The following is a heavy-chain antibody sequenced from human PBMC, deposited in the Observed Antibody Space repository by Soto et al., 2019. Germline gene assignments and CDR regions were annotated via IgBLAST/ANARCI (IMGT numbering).Heavy chain of an antibody. CDR1: GFTFSDYY. Sequence: GGSLRLSCAASGFTFSDYYMSWIRQAPGKGLEWVSYISSSGSTIYYADSVKGRFTISRDNAKNSLYLQMNSLRAEDTAVYYCGAGGDILTGLGRVFQQKTHWFDPWGQGTLVTVSS. CDR3: GAGGDILTGLGRVFQQKTHWFDP. J-gene: IGHJ5*02. V-gene: IGHV3-11*01. D-gene: IGHD3-9*01. CDR2: ISSSGSTI.